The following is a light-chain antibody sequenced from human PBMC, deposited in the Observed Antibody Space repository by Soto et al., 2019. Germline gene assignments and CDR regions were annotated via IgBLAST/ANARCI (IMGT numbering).Light chain of an antibody. CDR3: CSYAGSSTWV. V-gene: IGLV2-23*02. Sequence: QSVLTQPASVSGSPGQSITISCTGTSSDVGSYNLVSWDQQHPGKAPKLMIYEVSKRPSGVSNRFSGSKSGNTASLTISGLQAEDEADYYCCSYAGSSTWVFGGGTKLTVL. J-gene: IGLJ3*02. CDR1: SSDVGSYNL. CDR2: EVS.